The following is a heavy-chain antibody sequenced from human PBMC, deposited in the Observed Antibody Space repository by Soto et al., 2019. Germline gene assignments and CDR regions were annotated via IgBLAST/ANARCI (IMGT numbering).Heavy chain of an antibody. CDR3: ARVSRRNWNELFDY. CDR2: IYYSGST. CDR1: GGSVSSGSYY. Sequence: QVQLQESGPGLVKPSETLSLTCTVSGGSVSSGSYYWSWIRQPPGKGLEWIGYIYYSGSTNYNPSLKSRVTISVDTSKDQFSLKLSSVTAADTAVYYCARVSRRNWNELFDYWGQGTLVTVSS. D-gene: IGHD1-20*01. V-gene: IGHV4-61*01. J-gene: IGHJ4*02.